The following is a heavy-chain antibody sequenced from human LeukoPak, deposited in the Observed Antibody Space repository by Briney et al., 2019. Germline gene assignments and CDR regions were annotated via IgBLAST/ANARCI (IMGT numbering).Heavy chain of an antibody. CDR2: LYSAGTT. D-gene: IGHD3-16*01. CDR1: GFIVSSNY. CDR3: ARERGSYYSDY. V-gene: IGHV3-53*01. J-gene: IGHJ4*02. Sequence: GGSLRLSCAASGFIVSSNYMSWVRQAPGKGLEWVSVLYSAGTTYYADSVKGRFTISRDNSKNTLYLQMNSLRAEDTAMYYCARERGSYYSDYWGQGTLVTVSS.